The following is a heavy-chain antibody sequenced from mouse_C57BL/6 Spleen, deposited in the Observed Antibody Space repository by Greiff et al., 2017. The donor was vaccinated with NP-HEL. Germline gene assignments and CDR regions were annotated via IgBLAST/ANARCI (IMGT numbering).Heavy chain of an antibody. CDR3: ARYGDRGSYDY. CDR1: GFTFTDYY. D-gene: IGHD1-1*02. Sequence: EVKLMESGGGLVQPGGSLSLSCAASGFTFTDYYMSWVRQPPGKALEWLGFIRNKANGYTTEYSASVKGRFTISRDNSQSILYLQMNALRAEDSATYYCARYGDRGSYDYWGQGTTLTVSS. V-gene: IGHV7-3*01. J-gene: IGHJ2*01. CDR2: IRNKANGYTT.